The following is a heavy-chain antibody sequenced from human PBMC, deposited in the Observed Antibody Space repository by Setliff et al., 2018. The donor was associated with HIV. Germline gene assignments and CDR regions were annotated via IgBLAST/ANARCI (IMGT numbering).Heavy chain of an antibody. CDR3: ARDKTTGGAYPYFDS. Sequence: GGSLRLSCTASGFTFDDYTMSWVRQAPGKGLEWIAYIDRGGGGFYYADSVKGRFTISRDNAKSSLFLQMNSLRAEDTAVYYCARDKTTGGAYPYFDSWGQGTLVTVSS. CDR1: GFTFDDYT. CDR2: IDRGGGGF. V-gene: IGHV3-11*04. J-gene: IGHJ4*02. D-gene: IGHD4-4*01.